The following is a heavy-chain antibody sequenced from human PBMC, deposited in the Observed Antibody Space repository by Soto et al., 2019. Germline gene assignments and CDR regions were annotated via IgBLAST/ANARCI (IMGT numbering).Heavy chain of an antibody. J-gene: IGHJ5*02. V-gene: IGHV1-18*01. Sequence: ASVKVSCTASGGTFTNYGISWVRQAPGQGLEWMGWINTYNGNTNHAQKLQGRVTMTTDTSTSTAYMELRSLRSDDTAVYYCARGVGSGTYYNQYNWFDPWGQGTLVTVSS. D-gene: IGHD3-10*01. CDR2: INTYNGNT. CDR1: GGTFTNYG. CDR3: ARGVGSGTYYNQYNWFDP.